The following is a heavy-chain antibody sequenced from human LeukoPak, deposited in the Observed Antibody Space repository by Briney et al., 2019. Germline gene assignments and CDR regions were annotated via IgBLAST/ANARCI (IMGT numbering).Heavy chain of an antibody. D-gene: IGHD2-15*01. CDR3: ARARYCSSGNCYKDY. V-gene: IGHV3-7*01. CDR2: INGDGSEK. J-gene: IGHJ4*02. Sequence: GGSLRLSCAASGFTFGTYWMSWVRQALGKGLEWGANINGDGSEKYFAGSVKGRFTISRDNARNSLFLQMNSLRAEDTAVYYCARARYCSSGNCYKDYWGQGSLVTVSS. CDR1: GFTFGTYW.